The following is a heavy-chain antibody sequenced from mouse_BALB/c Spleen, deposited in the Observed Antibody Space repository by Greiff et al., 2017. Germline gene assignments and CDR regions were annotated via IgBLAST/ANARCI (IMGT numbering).Heavy chain of an antibody. J-gene: IGHJ4*01. CDR2: IRSKSNNYAT. V-gene: IGHV10-1*02. Sequence: EVKLVESGGGLVQPKGSLKLSCAASGFTFNTYAMNWVRQAPGKGLEWVARIRSKSNNYATYYADSVKDRFTISRDDSQSMLYLQMNNLKTEDTAMYYCVRQGGYYGPLDYWGQGTSVTVSS. CDR1: GFTFNTYA. CDR3: VRQGGYYGPLDY. D-gene: IGHD1-1*02.